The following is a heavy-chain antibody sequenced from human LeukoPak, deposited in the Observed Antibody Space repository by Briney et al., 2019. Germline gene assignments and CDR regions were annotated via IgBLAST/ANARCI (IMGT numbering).Heavy chain of an antibody. CDR3: ARLGAVAGGNYYYYYGMDV. CDR2: IYYSGST. J-gene: IGHJ6*02. Sequence: SETLSLTCTVSGGSISSYYWSWLRQPPGKGLEWIGYIYYSGSTNYNPSLKSRITISVDTSKNQFSLKLSSVTAADTAVYYCARLGAVAGGNYYYYYGMDVWGQGTTVTVSS. D-gene: IGHD6-19*01. V-gene: IGHV4-59*08. CDR1: GGSISSYY.